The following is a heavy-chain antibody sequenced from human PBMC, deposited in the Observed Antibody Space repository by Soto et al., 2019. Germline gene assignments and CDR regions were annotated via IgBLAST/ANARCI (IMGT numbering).Heavy chain of an antibody. D-gene: IGHD3-3*01. CDR3: ARAPTIFGVVSPDY. V-gene: IGHV1-18*04. CDR1: GYTFTSYG. Sequence: GASVKVSCKASGYTFTSYGISWVRQAPGQGLEWMGWISAYNGNTNYAQKLQGRVTMTTDTSTSTAYMELRSLRPDDTAVYYCARAPTIFGVVSPDYWGQGTLVTVSS. J-gene: IGHJ4*02. CDR2: ISAYNGNT.